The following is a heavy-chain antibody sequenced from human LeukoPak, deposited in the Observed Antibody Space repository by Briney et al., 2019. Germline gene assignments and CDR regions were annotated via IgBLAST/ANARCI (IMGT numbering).Heavy chain of an antibody. D-gene: IGHD3-16*01. Sequence: ASVKVSCKASGYIFTGYYMHWVRQTPGQRPEWMGWINPNNGGTNYPQKFQGRITMTRDTSMTTVYMELNSLTSDDTAVYYCARVYGSMTTQMSYYYYMDVWGKGTTVTISS. CDR2: INPNNGGT. CDR1: GYIFTGYY. J-gene: IGHJ6*03. CDR3: ARVYGSMTTQMSYYYYMDV. V-gene: IGHV1-2*02.